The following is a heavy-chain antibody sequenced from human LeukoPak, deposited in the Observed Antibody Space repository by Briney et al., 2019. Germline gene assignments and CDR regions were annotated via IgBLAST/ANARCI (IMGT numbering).Heavy chain of an antibody. CDR3: AKDASYNFGPLEY. D-gene: IGHD1-1*01. CDR1: GFTFSASA. CDR2: ITYNADST. J-gene: IGHJ4*02. V-gene: IGHV3-23*01. Sequence: GASLRLSCAASGFTFSASAMTWVRQAPGKGLEWVSTITYNADSTYYADSLKGRFTITRDNSKNMLFLQMNSLRADDTAVYYCAKDASYNFGPLEYWGQGTLVTVSS.